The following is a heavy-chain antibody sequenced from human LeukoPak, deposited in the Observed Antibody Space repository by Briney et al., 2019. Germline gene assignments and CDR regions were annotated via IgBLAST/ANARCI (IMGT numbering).Heavy chain of an antibody. J-gene: IGHJ3*02. Sequence: GGSLRLSCATSGFTFSTYEMDWVRQAPGKGLEGVSYISSSGSIYYTDSVKGRFTISRENAKNSLYLQMNSLRAEDTAIYYCAREGYGGTSDAFDIWGQGTMVTVSS. CDR3: AREGYGGTSDAFDI. V-gene: IGHV3-48*03. D-gene: IGHD4-23*01. CDR1: GFTFSTYE. CDR2: ISSSGSI.